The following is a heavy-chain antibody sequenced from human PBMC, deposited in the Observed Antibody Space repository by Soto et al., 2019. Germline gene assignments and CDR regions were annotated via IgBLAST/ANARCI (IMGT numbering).Heavy chain of an antibody. Sequence: QVQLQESGPGLVKPSQTLSLTCTVSGGSISSGDYYWSWIRQPPGKGLEWIGYIYYSGSTYYNPSLKIRVTISVDTAKNQFSLKLSSVAAADTAVYYCARDGVVVPAAIKRGCWFDPWGQGTLVTVSS. V-gene: IGHV4-30-4*01. CDR2: IYYSGST. CDR1: GGSISSGDYY. J-gene: IGHJ5*02. D-gene: IGHD2-2*01. CDR3: ARDGVVVPAAIKRGCWFDP.